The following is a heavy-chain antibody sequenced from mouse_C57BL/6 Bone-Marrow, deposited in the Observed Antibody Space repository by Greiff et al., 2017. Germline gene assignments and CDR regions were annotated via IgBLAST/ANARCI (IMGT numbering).Heavy chain of an antibody. CDR2: ISDGGSYT. J-gene: IGHJ4*01. CDR3: ARGWTMDY. Sequence: EVKLKESGGGLVKPGGSLKLSCAASGFTFSSYAMSWVRQTPEKRLEWVATISDGGSYTYYPDNVKGRFTISRDNAKNNLYLQMSHLKSEDTAMYYCARGWTMDYWGQGTSVTVSS. CDR1: GFTFSSYA. V-gene: IGHV5-4*03.